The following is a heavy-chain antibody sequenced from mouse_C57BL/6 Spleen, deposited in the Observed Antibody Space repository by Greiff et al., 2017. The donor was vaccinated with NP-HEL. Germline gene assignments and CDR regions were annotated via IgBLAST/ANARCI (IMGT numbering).Heavy chain of an antibody. CDR1: GFSLTSYG. D-gene: IGHD2-1*01. V-gene: IGHV2-5*01. CDR3: AKIPYGNYTGDY. J-gene: IGHJ4*01. CDR2: IWRGGST. Sequence: VKVVESGPGLVQPSQSLSITCTVSGFSLTSYGVHWVRQSPGKGLEWLGVIWRGGSTDYNAAFMSRLSITKDNSKSQVFFKMNSLQADDTAIYYCAKIPYGNYTGDYWGQGTSVTVSS.